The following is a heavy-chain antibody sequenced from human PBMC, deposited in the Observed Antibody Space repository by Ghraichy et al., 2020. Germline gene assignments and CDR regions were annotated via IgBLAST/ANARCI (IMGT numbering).Heavy chain of an antibody. D-gene: IGHD3-10*01. Sequence: ETLSLTCAASGFTFSNYAVSWVRQAPGKGLEWVSSITRGGAGTYYADSVKGRFTISRDNSKNTLYLQINSLRAEDTAVYYCAKVDGNYYYFDYWGQGTLVTVSS. CDR1: GFTFSNYA. CDR2: ITRGGAGT. J-gene: IGHJ4*02. CDR3: AKVDGNYYYFDY. V-gene: IGHV3-23*01.